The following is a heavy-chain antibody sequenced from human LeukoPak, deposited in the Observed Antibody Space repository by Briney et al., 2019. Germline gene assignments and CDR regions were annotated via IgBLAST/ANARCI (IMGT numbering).Heavy chain of an antibody. CDR1: GGSISSYY. Sequence: SETLSLTCTVSGGSISSYYWSWIRQPPGKGLEWIGYIYYSGSTTYNPSLKSRVTISVDTSKNQFSLKLSSVTAADTAVYYCARGTYYDFWSGYYDFDYWGQGTLVTVSS. CDR3: ARGTYYDFWSGYYDFDY. J-gene: IGHJ4*02. CDR2: IYYSGST. V-gene: IGHV4-59*01. D-gene: IGHD3-3*01.